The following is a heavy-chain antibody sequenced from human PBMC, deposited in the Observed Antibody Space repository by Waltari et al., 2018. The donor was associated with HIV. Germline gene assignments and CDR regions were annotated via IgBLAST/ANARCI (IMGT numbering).Heavy chain of an antibody. J-gene: IGHJ5*02. CDR1: GFAFRHSA. CDR2: IRRDTNEK. Sequence: LVESGGGVVKTGEFLRLTCEASGFAFRHSAFNWVRQSPKRGLEWVASIRRDTNEKFYLDSVRGRFVISRDDSESSVHLQMDSVKKEDTGKYFCVRDDPGYGPIDHWGRGTLVTV. CDR3: VRDDPGYGPIDH. D-gene: IGHD5-18*01. V-gene: IGHV3-21*04.